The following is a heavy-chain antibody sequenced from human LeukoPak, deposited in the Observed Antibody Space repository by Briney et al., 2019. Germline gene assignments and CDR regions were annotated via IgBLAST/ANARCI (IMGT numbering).Heavy chain of an antibody. CDR2: ISSSSSYI. Sequence: GGSLRLSCAASGFTFSSYSMNWVRQAPGKGLEWVSSISSSSSYIYYADSVRGRFTIPRDNAKNSLYLQMNSLRADDTAVYYCARSRYCSGGNCYLDAFDIWGQGTMVTVSS. CDR1: GFTFSSYS. J-gene: IGHJ3*02. CDR3: ARSRYCSGGNCYLDAFDI. D-gene: IGHD2-15*01. V-gene: IGHV3-21*01.